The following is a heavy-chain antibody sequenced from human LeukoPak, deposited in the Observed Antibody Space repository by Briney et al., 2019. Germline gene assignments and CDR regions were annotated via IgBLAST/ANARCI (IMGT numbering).Heavy chain of an antibody. J-gene: IGHJ4*02. CDR1: GFTFSNAW. CDR3: ARDNFDY. CDR2: ISSSSSFT. Sequence: PGGSLRLSCVASGFTFSNAWMSWVRQAPGKGLEWVSSISSSSSFTYYADSVKGRFTISRDNAKNSLYLQMNSLRAEDTAVYYCARDNFDYWGQGTLVTVSS. V-gene: IGHV3-21*01.